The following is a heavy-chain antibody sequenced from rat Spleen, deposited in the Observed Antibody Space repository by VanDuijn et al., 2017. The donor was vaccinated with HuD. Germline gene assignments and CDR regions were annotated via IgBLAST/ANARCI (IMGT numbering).Heavy chain of an antibody. J-gene: IGHJ3*01. Sequence: QVQLRESGPGLVQPSETLSLTCTVSGFSLSSYGVIWVRLPPGKGLEWMGVMWGGGSTAYNSALKSRLSISRDTSKSQVFLKMNSLQTEDTAIYFCTSPFRWFAYWGQGTLVTVSS. CDR2: MWGGGST. CDR1: GFSLSSYG. CDR3: TSPFRWFAY. V-gene: IGHV2-13*01.